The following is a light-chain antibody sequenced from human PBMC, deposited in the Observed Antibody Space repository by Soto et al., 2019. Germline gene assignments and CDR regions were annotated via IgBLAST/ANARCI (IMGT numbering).Light chain of an antibody. CDR2: AAS. CDR3: QRSFSTPLT. V-gene: IGKV1-39*01. Sequence: DIQMTQSPSSLSASVGDRVTITCRASQSISSYLHWYQQKPGKAPKLLIYAASRLQSGVPSRFSGSGSGTDFTLTISSLQPEDFATYCCQRSFSTPLTFGGGTKVEIK. CDR1: QSISSY. J-gene: IGKJ4*01.